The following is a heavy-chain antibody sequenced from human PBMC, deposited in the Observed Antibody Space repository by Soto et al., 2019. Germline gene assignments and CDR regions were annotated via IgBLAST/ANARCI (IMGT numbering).Heavy chain of an antibody. CDR1: AFIISDYY. CDR2: ISGSGTTI. V-gene: IGHV3-11*04. Sequence: GGSLRLSCAASAFIISDYYMSWIRQAPGKGLEWVSYISGSGTTIYYADSVKGRFTITRDTSASTAYMELSSLRSEDTAVYYCARDLGGWPDYWGQGTLVTVSS. CDR3: ARDLGGWPDY. J-gene: IGHJ4*02. D-gene: IGHD6-19*01.